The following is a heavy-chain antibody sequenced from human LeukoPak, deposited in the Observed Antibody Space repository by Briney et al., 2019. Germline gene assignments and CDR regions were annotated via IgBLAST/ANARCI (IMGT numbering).Heavy chain of an antibody. Sequence: ASVKVSCKASGYTFTIYGISWVRQAPGQGLEWMGWISAYNGNTNYAQKLQGRVTMTTDTSTSTAYMELRSLRADDTAVYYCARAATEIVLLGNFDYWGQGTLVTVSS. D-gene: IGHD3-10*01. V-gene: IGHV1-18*01. CDR3: ARAATEIVLLGNFDY. J-gene: IGHJ4*02. CDR1: GYTFTIYG. CDR2: ISAYNGNT.